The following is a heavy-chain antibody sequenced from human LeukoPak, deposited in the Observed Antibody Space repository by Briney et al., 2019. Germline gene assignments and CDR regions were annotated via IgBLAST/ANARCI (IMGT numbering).Heavy chain of an antibody. CDR2: IYYSGST. Sequence: PSETLSLTCTVSGGSISSSSYYWGWIRQPPGKGLEWIGSIYYSGSTYYNPSLKSRVTISVDTSKNQFSLKLSSVTAADTAVYYCAREALGSYYFDYWGQGTLVTVSS. V-gene: IGHV4-39*07. D-gene: IGHD7-27*01. CDR3: AREALGSYYFDY. CDR1: GGSISSSSYY. J-gene: IGHJ4*02.